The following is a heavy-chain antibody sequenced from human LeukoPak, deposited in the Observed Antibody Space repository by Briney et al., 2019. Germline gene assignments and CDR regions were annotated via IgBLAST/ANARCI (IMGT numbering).Heavy chain of an antibody. CDR2: MSFDGSNK. D-gene: IGHD3-10*01. Sequence: PGTSLRLSCVASGFTFNNYAMHWVRQAPGKGLEWVAVMSFDGSNKYYADSVKGRYTVSRDISKNTLYLQMNSLRAKDTAAFYCAKNHYCSGSYYNGLDYWGQGTLVTVSS. CDR3: AKNHYCSGSYYNGLDY. J-gene: IGHJ4*02. CDR1: GFTFNNYA. V-gene: IGHV3-30*18.